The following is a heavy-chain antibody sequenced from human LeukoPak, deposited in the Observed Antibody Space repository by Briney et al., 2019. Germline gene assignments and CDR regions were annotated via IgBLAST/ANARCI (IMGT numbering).Heavy chain of an antibody. CDR1: GYTFTTYW. CDR2: IYPGDFDT. V-gene: IGHV5-51*01. J-gene: IGHJ4*02. D-gene: IGHD2-15*01. Sequence: GESLKISCKGSGYTFTTYWIGWVRQMPGKGLEWMGIIYPGDFDTRYSPSFQGQVTISVDKSINTAYLQWRSLKASDTAMYYCARSEGHCSDGACYAQKVIDHWGQGTLVTVSS. CDR3: ARSEGHCSDGACYAQKVIDH.